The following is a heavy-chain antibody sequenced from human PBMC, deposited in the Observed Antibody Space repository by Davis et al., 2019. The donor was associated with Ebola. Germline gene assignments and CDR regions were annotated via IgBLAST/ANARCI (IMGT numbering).Heavy chain of an antibody. CDR3: ARDSNWNYRQVDY. D-gene: IGHD1-7*01. J-gene: IGHJ4*02. CDR2: ISSSSSTI. CDR1: RFTFSTYW. V-gene: IGHV3-48*02. Sequence: PGGSLRLSCAASRFTFSTYWMNWVRQAPGKGLEWVSYISSSSSTIYYADSVKGRFTISRDNAKNSLYLQMNSLRDEDTAVYYCARDSNWNYRQVDYWGQGTLVTVSS.